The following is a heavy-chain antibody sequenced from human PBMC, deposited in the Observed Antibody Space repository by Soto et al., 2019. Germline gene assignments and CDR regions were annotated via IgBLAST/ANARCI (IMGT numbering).Heavy chain of an antibody. CDR3: ARDRVNHNSVWDPFDI. Sequence: HPGGSLRLSCAASGFSFSDYVMHWVRQSPGKGLEWVAVMWYHGRDKFYAESVKGRFTITRDNSKNTLYLQMNSLRAEDTAVYYCARDRVNHNSVWDPFDIWGRGTMVTVSS. D-gene: IGHD2-21*01. CDR1: GFSFSDYV. V-gene: IGHV3-33*01. J-gene: IGHJ3*02. CDR2: MWYHGRDK.